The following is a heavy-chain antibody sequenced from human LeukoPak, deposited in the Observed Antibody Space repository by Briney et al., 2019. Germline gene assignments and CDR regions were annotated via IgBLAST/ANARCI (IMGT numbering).Heavy chain of an antibody. V-gene: IGHV1-2*02. D-gene: IGHD5-24*01. CDR1: GYTFTGYY. J-gene: IGHJ4*02. CDR3: ARDLGVGMATFY. Sequence: ASVKVSCKASGYTFTGYYMHWVRQAPGQGLEWMGWINPNSGGTDYAQKFQGRVTMTRDTSISTAYMELSRLRSDDTAVYYCARDLGVGMATFYWGQGTLVTVSS. CDR2: INPNSGGT.